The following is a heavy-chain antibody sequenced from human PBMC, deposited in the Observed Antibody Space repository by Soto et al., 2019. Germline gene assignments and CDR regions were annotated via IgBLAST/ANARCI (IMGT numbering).Heavy chain of an antibody. V-gene: IGHV4-31*03. CDR1: GGSISSGGYY. CDR2: IYYSGST. D-gene: IGHD3-10*01. CDR3: ARDGYYYGSGSYYRYFDY. J-gene: IGHJ4*02. Sequence: QVQLQESGPGLVKPSQTLSLTCTVSGGSISSGGYYWSWIRQHPGQGLVWIGYIYYSGSTYYNPSLTSRVTISVDTSKNQFSLKLSSVTAADTAVYYWARDGYYYGSGSYYRYFDYWGEGTLVTVSS.